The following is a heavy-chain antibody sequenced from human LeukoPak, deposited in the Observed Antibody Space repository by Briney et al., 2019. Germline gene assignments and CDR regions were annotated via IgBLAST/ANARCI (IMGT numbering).Heavy chain of an antibody. D-gene: IGHD6-19*01. CDR2: ISSSGSTK. CDR3: ARGGWPDYYYYMDV. Sequence: GGSLRLSCAASGFTFSSYEMNWVRQAPGKGLEWLSHISSSGSTKYYANSVKGRFTISRDNAKNSLYLQMNSLRAEDTAVYYCARGGWPDYYYYMDVWGKGTTVTVSS. J-gene: IGHJ6*03. V-gene: IGHV3-48*03. CDR1: GFTFSSYE.